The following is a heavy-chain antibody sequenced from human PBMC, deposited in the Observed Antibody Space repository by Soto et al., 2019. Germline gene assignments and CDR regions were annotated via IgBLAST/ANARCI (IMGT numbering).Heavy chain of an antibody. J-gene: IGHJ4*02. CDR2: LSSDSATV. CDR3: ARGRGSFYLDF. D-gene: IGHD1-26*01. CDR1: GFTFDDYA. Sequence: EVQLVESGGGLVQPGRSLRLSCAASGFTFDDYAMHWVRQVPGKGLEWVSGLSSDSATVDYVDSVKGRFTVSRDIAKNTLYLQMDSLRAEDTAMYYCARGRGSFYLDFWGRGTLVTVSS. V-gene: IGHV3-9*01.